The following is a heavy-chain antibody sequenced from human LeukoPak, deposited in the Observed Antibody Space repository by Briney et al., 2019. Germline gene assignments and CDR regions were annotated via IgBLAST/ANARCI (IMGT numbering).Heavy chain of an antibody. CDR1: GYTFTSYY. CDR2: INPSGGST. J-gene: IGHJ6*03. V-gene: IGHV1-46*01. CDR3: ARNVVAYYYMDV. Sequence: ASVKVSCKASGYTFTSYYMHWVRQAPGQGLEWMGIINPSGGSTSYAHKFQGRVTMTRDMSTSTVYMELSSLRSEDTAVYYCARNVVAYYYMDVWGKGTTVTVSS. D-gene: IGHD2/OR15-2a*01.